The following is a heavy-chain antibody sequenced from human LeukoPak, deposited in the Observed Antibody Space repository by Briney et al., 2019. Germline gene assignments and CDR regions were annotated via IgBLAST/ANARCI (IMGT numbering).Heavy chain of an antibody. CDR3: ARHRDIVVVVSAIIL. Sequence: PSETLSLTCTVSSGSISSRSYYWGWIRQPPGKGLEWIGSIYYSGSTYYNPSLKSRVTISIDTSKNQFSLKLRSVTAADTAVHYCARHRDIVVVVSAIILWCQGTLVTVSS. V-gene: IGHV4-39*01. J-gene: IGHJ4*02. CDR1: SGSISSRSYY. CDR2: IYYSGST. D-gene: IGHD2-15*01.